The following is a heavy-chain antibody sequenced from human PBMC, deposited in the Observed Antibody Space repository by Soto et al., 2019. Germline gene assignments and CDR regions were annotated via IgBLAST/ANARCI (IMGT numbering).Heavy chain of an antibody. CDR1: GGTFSNHV. Sequence: SVKVSCKASGGTFSNHVISWVRQAPGQGLEWMGGIINIFGTANYAQKFQGRVTITADESTSTAHMELSSLRSEDTAVYYCARGPYEFWSGYYRPDFHSGMDVWGQGTTVTVSS. V-gene: IGHV1-69*13. CDR2: IINIFGTA. CDR3: ARGPYEFWSGYYRPDFHSGMDV. J-gene: IGHJ6*02. D-gene: IGHD3-3*01.